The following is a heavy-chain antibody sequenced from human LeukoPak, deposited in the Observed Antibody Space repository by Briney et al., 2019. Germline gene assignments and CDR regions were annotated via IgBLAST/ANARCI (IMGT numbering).Heavy chain of an antibody. V-gene: IGHV4-59*01. CDR1: GGSISSYY. CDR2: IYYSGST. CDR3: ARASRGHDY. Sequence: SETLSLTCTVSGGSISSYYWSWIRQPPGKGLEWIGYIYYSGSTNYNPSLKSRVTISVDTSKNQFSLKLSSVTAADTAVYYCARASRGHDYWGQGTLVTVSS. J-gene: IGHJ4*02. D-gene: IGHD3-10*01.